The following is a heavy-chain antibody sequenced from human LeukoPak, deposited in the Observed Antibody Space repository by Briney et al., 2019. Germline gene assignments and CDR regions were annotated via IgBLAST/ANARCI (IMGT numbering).Heavy chain of an antibody. Sequence: SETLSLTCTVSGGSISNYYWSWIRQPPGKGLEWIGYIYYSGGTNYNPSLKSRVTISVDTSKNQFSLKLSSVTAADTAVYYCARVGDSSGYYFDYWGQGTLVTVSS. CDR3: ARVGDSSGYYFDY. V-gene: IGHV4-59*01. J-gene: IGHJ4*02. D-gene: IGHD3-22*01. CDR2: IYYSGGT. CDR1: GGSISNYY.